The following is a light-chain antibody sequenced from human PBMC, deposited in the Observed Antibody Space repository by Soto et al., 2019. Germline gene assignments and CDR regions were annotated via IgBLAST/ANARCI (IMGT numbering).Light chain of an antibody. Sequence: QSALTQPASVSGSPGQSITISCTGTSSDVGGYNYVSWYQQHPGKAPKLMIYDVSNRPSWVSNRFSGSKSGNTASLTISGLQAEDEADYYCSSYTSSSRGYVFGTGTKVTVL. CDR1: SSDVGGYNY. V-gene: IGLV2-14*01. CDR3: SSYTSSSRGYV. CDR2: DVS. J-gene: IGLJ1*01.